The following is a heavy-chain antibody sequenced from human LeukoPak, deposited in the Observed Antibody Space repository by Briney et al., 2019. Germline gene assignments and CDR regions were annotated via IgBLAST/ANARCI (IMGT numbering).Heavy chain of an antibody. J-gene: IGHJ4*02. CDR2: ITTSGDVT. CDR1: GFTFSSYA. Sequence: GGSLRLSCSASGFTFSSYAMSWVRQAPGKGLEWVSSITTSGDVTHNTDSVKGRFSISRDNSKNTLYLQMNSLRAEDTAVYYCAKWRYSSGWYRKVYFDYWGQGTLVTVSS. CDR3: AKWRYSSGWYRKVYFDY. D-gene: IGHD6-19*01. V-gene: IGHV3-23*01.